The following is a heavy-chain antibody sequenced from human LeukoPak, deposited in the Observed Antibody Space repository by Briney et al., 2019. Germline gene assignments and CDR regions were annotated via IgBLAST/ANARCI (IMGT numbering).Heavy chain of an antibody. CDR2: INSDGSST. V-gene: IGHV3-74*01. J-gene: IGHJ4*02. CDR3: ARDGDSSLFDY. Sequence: GGSLRLSCAASGFTFSSYWMHWARQAPGKGLVWVSRINSDGSSTSYADSVKGRFTISRDNAKNTLYLQMNSLRAEDTAVYYCARDGDSSLFDYWGQGTLVTVSS. CDR1: GFTFSSYW. D-gene: IGHD7-27*01.